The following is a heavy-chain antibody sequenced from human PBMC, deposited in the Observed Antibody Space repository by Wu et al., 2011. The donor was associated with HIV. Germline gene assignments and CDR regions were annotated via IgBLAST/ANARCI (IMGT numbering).Heavy chain of an antibody. CDR2: VDPEDGET. Sequence: QVQLVQSGAEVKKPGASVKVSCQVSGYTLTELSMHWVRQAPGKGLEWMGFVDPEDGETKYAEKFQGRVTITADTSTDTAYMELSSLTSEDTAVYYCATMATIFSLSNWGQGTLVTVSS. CDR1: GYTLTELS. J-gene: IGHJ4*02. CDR3: ATMATIFSLSN. D-gene: IGHD5-24*01. V-gene: IGHV1-24*01.